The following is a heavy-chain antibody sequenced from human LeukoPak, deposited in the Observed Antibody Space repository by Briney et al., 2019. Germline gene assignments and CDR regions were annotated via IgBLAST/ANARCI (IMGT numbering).Heavy chain of an antibody. V-gene: IGHV3-23*01. J-gene: IGHJ6*03. CDR3: AKSGYSSSWYRNYYYYMDV. Sequence: PGGSLRLSCAASGFTFSSYAMSWVRQAPGKGLEWVSAISGSGGSTYYADSVKGRFTISRDNSKNTLYLQMNSPRAEDTAVYYCAKSGYSSSWYRNYYYYMDVWGKGTTVTVSS. CDR2: ISGSGGST. D-gene: IGHD6-13*01. CDR1: GFTFSSYA.